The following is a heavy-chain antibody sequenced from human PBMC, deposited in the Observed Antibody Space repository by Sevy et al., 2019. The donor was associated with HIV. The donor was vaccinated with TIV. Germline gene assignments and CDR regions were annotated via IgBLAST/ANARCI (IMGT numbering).Heavy chain of an antibody. J-gene: IGHJ6*02. CDR2: IYYSGST. D-gene: IGHD2-15*01. Sequence: SETLSLTCTVSGGSISSSSYYWGWIRQPPGKGLEWIGSIYYSGSTYYNPSLKCRVTISVDTSKNQFSLKLSSVTAADTAVYYCARVRLRDSRYYYYYGMDVWGQGTTVTVSS. CDR1: GGSISSSSYY. V-gene: IGHV4-39*01. CDR3: ARVRLRDSRYYYYYGMDV.